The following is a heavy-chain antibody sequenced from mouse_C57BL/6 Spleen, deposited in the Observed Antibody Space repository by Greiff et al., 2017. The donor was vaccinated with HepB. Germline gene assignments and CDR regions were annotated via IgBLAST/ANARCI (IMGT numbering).Heavy chain of an antibody. CDR2: IYPGSGST. J-gene: IGHJ2*01. CDR1: GYTFTSYW. V-gene: IGHV1-55*01. D-gene: IGHD2-5*01. Sequence: VQLQQPGAELVKPGASVKVSCKASGYTFTSYWMHWVKQRPGQGLEWIGDIYPGSGSTNYNEKFKSKATLTVDTSSSTAYMQLSSLTSEDSAVYYCARTYYSNSDYWGQGTTLTVSS. CDR3: ARTYYSNSDY.